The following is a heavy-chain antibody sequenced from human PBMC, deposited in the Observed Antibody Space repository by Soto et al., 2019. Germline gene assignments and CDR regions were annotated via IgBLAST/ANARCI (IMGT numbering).Heavy chain of an antibody. J-gene: IGHJ2*01. V-gene: IGHV4-34*01. CDR3: ARGSKVFRAHLKKQPFDL. CDR2: INHSGST. D-gene: IGHD3-3*01. CDR1: GGSFSGYY. Sequence: QVQLQQWGAGLLKPSETLSLTCAVYGGSFSGYYWSWLRQPPGKGLEWIGEINHSGSTNYNPSLKSRVTISLDTSKNQFSLKLSSVTAADTAVYYCARGSKVFRAHLKKQPFDLWGRGTLVTVSS.